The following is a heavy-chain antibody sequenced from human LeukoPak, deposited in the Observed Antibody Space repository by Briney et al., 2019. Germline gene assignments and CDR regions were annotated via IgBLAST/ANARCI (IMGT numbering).Heavy chain of an antibody. CDR1: GDSISSYY. CDR3: ARTTIAVAGIFDY. Sequence: SETLSLTCTVSGDSISSYYCSWIRQPPGKGLEWIGYIYYSGSTSYNPSLKSRVTISLDTSKNQFSLKLSSVTAADTAVYYCARTTIAVAGIFDYWGQGTLVTVSS. D-gene: IGHD6-19*01. J-gene: IGHJ4*02. CDR2: IYYSGST. V-gene: IGHV4-59*01.